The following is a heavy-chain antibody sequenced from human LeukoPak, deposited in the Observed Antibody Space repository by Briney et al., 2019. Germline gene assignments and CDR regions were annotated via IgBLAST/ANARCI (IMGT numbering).Heavy chain of an antibody. CDR2: MNPNSGNT. D-gene: IGHD3-10*01. V-gene: IGHV1-8*01. J-gene: IGHJ5*02. CDR1: GYTFTSYD. CDR3: ARGSLLLWFGELSSNNWFDP. Sequence: ASVKVSCKASGYTFTSYDINWVRRATGQGLEWMGWMNPNSGNTGYAQKFQGRVTMTRNTSISTAYMELSSLRSEDTAVYYCARGSLLLWFGELSSNNWFDPWGQGTLVTVSS.